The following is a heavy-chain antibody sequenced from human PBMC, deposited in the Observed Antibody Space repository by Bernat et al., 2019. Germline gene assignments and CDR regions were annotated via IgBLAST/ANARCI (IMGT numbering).Heavy chain of an antibody. J-gene: IGHJ4*02. D-gene: IGHD2-2*01. CDR2: MNTDSGRT. Sequence: QVQLVQSGAEVKKPGAPVRVSCKASGYTFTNHDINWVRLAAGQGLEWMGWMNTDSGRTGYAQKFQGRVTMTSDTSISTAYLEVSSLRSEDTTVYYCARRSSSWHFDYWGQGTLVTVSS. CDR3: ARRSSSWHFDY. V-gene: IGHV1-8*01. CDR1: GYTFTNHD.